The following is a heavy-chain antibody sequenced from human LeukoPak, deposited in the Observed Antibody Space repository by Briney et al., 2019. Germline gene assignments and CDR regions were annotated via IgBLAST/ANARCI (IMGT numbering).Heavy chain of an antibody. Sequence: PGGSLRLSCAASGFTFSSYEMNWVRQAPGKGLEWVSGISWNSDNIGYGDSVKGRFTISRDNAKNSLNLQMNSLRPEDTALYYCATNGGGDSGYGNFDYWGQGTLVTVSS. D-gene: IGHD5-12*01. V-gene: IGHV3-9*01. CDR2: ISWNSDNI. CDR3: ATNGGGDSGYGNFDY. J-gene: IGHJ4*02. CDR1: GFTFSSYE.